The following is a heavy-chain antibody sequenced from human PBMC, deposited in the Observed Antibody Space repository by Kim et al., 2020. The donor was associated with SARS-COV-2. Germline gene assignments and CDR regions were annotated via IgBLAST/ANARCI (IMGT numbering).Heavy chain of an antibody. CDR2: INAGNGNT. CDR1: GYTFTSYA. D-gene: IGHD1-26*01. Sequence: ASVKVSCKASGYTFTSYAMHWVRQAPGQRLEWMGWINAGNGNTKYSQKFQGRVTITRDTSASTAYMELSSLRSEDTAVYYCARAGASLPPRYSGSQTKQYGMDVWGQGTTVTVSS. J-gene: IGHJ6*02. V-gene: IGHV1-3*01. CDR3: ARAGASLPPRYSGSQTKQYGMDV.